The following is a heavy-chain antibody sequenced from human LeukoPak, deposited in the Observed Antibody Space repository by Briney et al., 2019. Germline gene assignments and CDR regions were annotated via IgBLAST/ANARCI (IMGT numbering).Heavy chain of an antibody. Sequence: PGGSLRLSCAASGFTFRNYAMDWVRQAPGKGLEWVAVISYDGSNKYYADSVKGRFTISRDNSKNTLYLQMNSLRAEDTAVYYCARGGSAWYGPFDYWGQGTLVTVSS. J-gene: IGHJ4*02. D-gene: IGHD6-19*01. V-gene: IGHV3-30-3*01. CDR1: GFTFRNYA. CDR3: ARGGSAWYGPFDY. CDR2: ISYDGSNK.